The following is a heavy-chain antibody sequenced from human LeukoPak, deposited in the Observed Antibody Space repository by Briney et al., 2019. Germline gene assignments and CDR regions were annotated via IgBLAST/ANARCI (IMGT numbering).Heavy chain of an antibody. CDR1: GFTFSSYS. V-gene: IGHV3-21*03. D-gene: IGHD2-21*01. J-gene: IGHJ4*02. CDR3: ARDFAVMAY. CDR2: ISSSSTSI. Sequence: GGSLRLSCAASGFTFSSYSMNWVRQAPGKGLEWVSSISSSSTSIYYADSVKGRFTISRDNAKNSLYLQMNSLRAEDTAMYYCARDFAVMAYWGQGTLVTVSS.